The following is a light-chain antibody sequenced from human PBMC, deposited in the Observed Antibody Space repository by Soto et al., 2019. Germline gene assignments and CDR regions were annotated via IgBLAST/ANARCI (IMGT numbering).Light chain of an antibody. CDR3: QQYNNWPPYT. V-gene: IGKV3-15*01. CDR1: QSVSSN. J-gene: IGKJ2*01. CDR2: GAS. Sequence: EIVMTQSPATLSVSPGERATLSCRASQSVSSNLAWYQQKPGQAPRLLIYGASTGATGIPARFGGSGSGTEFTLTISSLQSEDFAVYYCQQYNNWPPYTFGQGTKLEIK.